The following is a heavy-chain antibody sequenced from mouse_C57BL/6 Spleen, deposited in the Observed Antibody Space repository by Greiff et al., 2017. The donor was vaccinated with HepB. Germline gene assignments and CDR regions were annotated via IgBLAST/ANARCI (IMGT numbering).Heavy chain of an antibody. CDR1: GYTFTSYW. CDR2: IYPGSGST. D-gene: IGHD2-1*01. CDR3: ARRDGNYEGYFDY. J-gene: IGHJ2*01. Sequence: QVQLQQPGAELVKPGASVKMSCKASGYTFTSYWITWVKQRPGQGLEWIGDIYPGSGSTNYNEKFKSKATLTVDTSSSTAYMQRSSLTSEDSAVYYCARRDGNYEGYFDYWGQGTTLTVSS. V-gene: IGHV1-55*01.